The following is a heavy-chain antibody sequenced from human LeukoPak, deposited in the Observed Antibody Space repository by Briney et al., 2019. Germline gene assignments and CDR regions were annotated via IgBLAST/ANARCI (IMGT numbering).Heavy chain of an antibody. J-gene: IGHJ4*02. CDR2: ISADGETP. CDR1: GFSVSSFG. V-gene: IGHV3-23*01. CDR3: AQGYSSGWYRY. D-gene: IGHD6-19*01. Sequence: EGSLRLSCAVSGFSVSSFGMSWVRQAPGKGLEWISAISADGETPYYADSVKGRFIISRDNSKNTLYLQLSSLRAEDTAVYYCAQGYSSGWYRYWGQGSLVSVSS.